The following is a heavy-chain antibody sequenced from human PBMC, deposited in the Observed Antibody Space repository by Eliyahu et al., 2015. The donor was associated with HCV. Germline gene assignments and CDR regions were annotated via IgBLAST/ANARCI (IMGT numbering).Heavy chain of an antibody. CDR1: GFTFXXAW. V-gene: IGHV3-15*01. CDR3: TTGAPGGFDYYLDV. Sequence: EVQLVESGGGLVKPGGSLRLXCAAXGFTFXXAWMGWVRRAPGKGLEWIGRIKSKTDGGTTDXAAPVKGRFTISRDDSKSTLYLQMNSLKTEDTAVYYCTTGAPGGFDYYLDVWGQGTTVTVSS. J-gene: IGHJ6*03. CDR2: IKSKTDGGTT. D-gene: IGHD3-10*01.